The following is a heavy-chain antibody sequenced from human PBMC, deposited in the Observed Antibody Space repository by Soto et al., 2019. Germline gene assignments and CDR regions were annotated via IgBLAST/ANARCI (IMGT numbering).Heavy chain of an antibody. CDR2: ISFDGTNK. J-gene: IGHJ6*02. Sequence: QVQLVESGGGVVQPERSQRLSCTASKFTFASYVMHWVRQAPGEGLEWVALISFDGTNKDYADSVKGRFTISRDNSKNTTYIQMNSLRPEDTAVYYCPRKMIPMIMGGMFAMAVWGQGTTVTFS. CDR3: PRKMIPMIMGGMFAMAV. D-gene: IGHD3-22*01. CDR1: KFTFASYV. V-gene: IGHV3-30*04.